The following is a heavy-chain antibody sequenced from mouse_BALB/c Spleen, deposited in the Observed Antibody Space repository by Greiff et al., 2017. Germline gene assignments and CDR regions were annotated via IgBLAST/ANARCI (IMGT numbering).Heavy chain of an antibody. V-gene: IGHV1-67*01. CDR1: GYTFTDYA. CDR3: ARDDGYYTYYAMDY. Sequence: VQLQQSGPELVRPGVSVKISCKGSGYTFTDYAMHWVKQSHAKSLEWIGVISTYYGNTNYNQKFKGKATMTVDKSSSTAYMELARLTSEDSAIYYCARDDGYYTYYAMDYWGQGTSVTVSS. D-gene: IGHD2-3*01. CDR2: ISTYYGNT. J-gene: IGHJ4*01.